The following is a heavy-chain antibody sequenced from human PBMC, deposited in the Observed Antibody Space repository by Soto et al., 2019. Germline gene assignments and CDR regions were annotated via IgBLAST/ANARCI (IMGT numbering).Heavy chain of an antibody. Sequence: QVTVKESGPVLVKPTETLTLTCTVSGFSLSNAGLGVSWIRQPPGKALEWLAHIFSNDEKSYSTSLKSRLPIPKAASKSQVVLTMTNMDPVDTATYYCASTYSSSWYWFDPWGQGTLVTVSS. CDR1: GFSLSNAGLG. J-gene: IGHJ5*02. CDR3: ASTYSSSWYWFDP. V-gene: IGHV2-26*04. CDR2: IFSNDEK. D-gene: IGHD6-13*01.